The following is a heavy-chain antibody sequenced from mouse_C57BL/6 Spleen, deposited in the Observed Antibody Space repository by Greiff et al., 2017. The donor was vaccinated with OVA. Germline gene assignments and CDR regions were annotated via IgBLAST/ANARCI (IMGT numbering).Heavy chain of an antibody. V-gene: IGHV1-72*01. CDR1: GYTFTSYW. J-gene: IGHJ2*01. D-gene: IGHD2-3*01. CDR3: AVRGLLREDYFDY. Sequence: VKLQQPGAELVKPGASVKLSCKASGYTFTSYWMHWVKQRPGRGLEWIGRIDPNSGGTKYNEKFKSKATLTVDKPSSTAYMQLSSLTSEDSEVYYCAVRGLLREDYFDYWGQGTTLTVSS. CDR2: IDPNSGGT.